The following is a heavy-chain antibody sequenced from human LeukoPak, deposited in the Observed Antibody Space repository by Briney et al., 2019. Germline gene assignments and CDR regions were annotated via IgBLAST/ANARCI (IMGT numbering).Heavy chain of an antibody. D-gene: IGHD5-18*01. CDR1: GFTVNNNH. Sequence: PGGSLRLSCAASGFTVNNNHMSWVRQAPGKGLEWVSLIQSGGSTHYADSVKGRFTISRDNSKNTLYLQMNSLRAEDTAVYYCAKDQREAHGAMVVYYFDYWGQGTLVTVSS. V-gene: IGHV3-66*02. CDR3: AKDQREAHGAMVVYYFDY. CDR2: IQSGGST. J-gene: IGHJ4*02.